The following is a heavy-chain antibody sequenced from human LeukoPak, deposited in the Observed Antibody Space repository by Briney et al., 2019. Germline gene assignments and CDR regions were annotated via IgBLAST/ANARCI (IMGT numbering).Heavy chain of an antibody. V-gene: IGHV3-23*01. D-gene: IGHD3-16*01. CDR3: ARFHRGGYYFDY. J-gene: IGHJ4*01. CDR1: GFTFSSSA. Sequence: GGSLRLSCAASGFTFSSSAMSWVRQAPGKGLEWVSAISGSGVSTYYADSVKGRFTISRDNSKNTLCLQMNSLRAEDTAVYYCARFHRGGYYFDYWGQGTLVTVFS. CDR2: ISGSGVST.